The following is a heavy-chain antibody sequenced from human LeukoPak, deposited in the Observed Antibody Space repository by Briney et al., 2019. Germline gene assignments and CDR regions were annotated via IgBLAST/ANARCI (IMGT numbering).Heavy chain of an antibody. D-gene: IGHD3-16*02. CDR1: GGSISSSSYY. Sequence: PSETLSLTCTVSGGSISSSSYYWGWIRQPPGKGLEWIGSIYHSGSTYYNPSLKSRVTISVDTSKNQFSLKLSSVTAADTAVYYCARDGTVIYAFDIWGQGTMVTVSS. CDR2: IYHSGST. CDR3: ARDGTVIYAFDI. V-gene: IGHV4-39*07. J-gene: IGHJ3*02.